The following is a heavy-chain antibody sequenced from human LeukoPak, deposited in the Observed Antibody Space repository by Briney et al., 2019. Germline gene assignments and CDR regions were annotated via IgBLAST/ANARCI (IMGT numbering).Heavy chain of an antibody. V-gene: IGHV4-34*01. D-gene: IGHD3-9*01. CDR1: GGSFSGYY. CDR3: ARYDILTGYGSRALDN. J-gene: IGHJ4*02. CDR2: INQSGST. Sequence: SETLSLTCAVYGGSFSGYYWSWIRQPPGKGLEWIGEINQSGSTNYNPSLKSRVTISVDTSKNQFSLKLSSVTAADTAVYYCARYDILTGYGSRALDNWGQGTLVTVSS.